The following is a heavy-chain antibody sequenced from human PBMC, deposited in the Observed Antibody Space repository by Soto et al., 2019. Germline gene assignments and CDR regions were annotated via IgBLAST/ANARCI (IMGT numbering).Heavy chain of an antibody. CDR2: IKSKTDGGTT. D-gene: IGHD1-1*01. V-gene: IGHV3-15*07. CDR1: GFTFSKVW. J-gene: IGHJ4*02. Sequence: EVQLVESGGGLVKPGGSLRLSCAVSGFTFSKVWMNWVRQAPGKGQEWVGRIKSKTDGGTTDYAAAVKGRFTITRDDSKDTLYLQMNSLKTEVTAVYFCTTGRDDLLYWGQGTLVTVSS. CDR3: TTGRDDLLY.